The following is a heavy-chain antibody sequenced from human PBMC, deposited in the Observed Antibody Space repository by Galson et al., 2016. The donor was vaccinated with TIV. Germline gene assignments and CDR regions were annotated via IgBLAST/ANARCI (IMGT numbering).Heavy chain of an antibody. V-gene: IGHV3-11*06. CDR2: VGTRSSYT. D-gene: IGHD3-3*01. CDR3: AFASGTFWSHGMDV. Sequence: SLRLSCAASEFTFRDYYMGWIRQAPGKGLEWLSYVGTRSSYTSYADSVKGRFTISRDDAKKSVYLQMNSLRAEDTAVYYCAFASGTFWSHGMDVWGQGTTVTVSS. J-gene: IGHJ6*02. CDR1: EFTFRDYY.